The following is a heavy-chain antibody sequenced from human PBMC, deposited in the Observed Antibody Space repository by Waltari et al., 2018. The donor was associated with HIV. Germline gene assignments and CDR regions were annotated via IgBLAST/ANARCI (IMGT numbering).Heavy chain of an antibody. V-gene: IGHV1-3*01. Sequence: QVQLVQSGAEVKKPGASVKVSCKASGYTITNYVMHWVRPAPGKSLEWMGWINGGNGNTKYSQKFHGRVTITRDTSASTGDMGLNSLTSEDTAVYYCARDSIASSGRIDPWGQGTLVTVSS. CDR2: INGGNGNT. J-gene: IGHJ5*02. D-gene: IGHD6-13*01. CDR3: ARDSIASSGRIDP. CDR1: GYTITNYV.